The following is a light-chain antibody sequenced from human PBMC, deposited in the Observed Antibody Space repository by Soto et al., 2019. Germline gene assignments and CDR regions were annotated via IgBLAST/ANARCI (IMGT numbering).Light chain of an antibody. J-gene: IGLJ1*01. CDR2: DVS. Sequence: QSALTQPASVSGSPGQSITISCTGTSSDVGGYNYVSWYQQHPGKAPKLMIYDVSNRPSGVSNRFSGSKSGNTASLTISGLQAEDEADYYCSSYTSRSTLYVFGTGTKVTAL. CDR3: SSYTSRSTLYV. CDR1: SSDVGGYNY. V-gene: IGLV2-14*03.